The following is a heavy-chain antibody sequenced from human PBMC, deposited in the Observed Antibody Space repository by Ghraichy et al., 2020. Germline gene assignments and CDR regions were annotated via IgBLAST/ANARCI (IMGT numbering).Heavy chain of an antibody. Sequence: SCAASGFTFSSYSMNWVRQAPGKGLEWVSSISSSSSYIYYADSVKGRFTISRDNAKNSLYLQMNSLRADDTAVYYCARVREYCSGGSCHGMDVWGQGTTVTVSS. J-gene: IGHJ6*02. CDR2: ISSSSSYI. V-gene: IGHV3-21*01. D-gene: IGHD2-15*01. CDR3: ARVREYCSGGSCHGMDV. CDR1: GFTFSSYS.